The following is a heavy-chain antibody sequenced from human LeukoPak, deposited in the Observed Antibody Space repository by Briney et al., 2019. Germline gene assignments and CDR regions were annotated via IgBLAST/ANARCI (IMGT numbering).Heavy chain of an antibody. D-gene: IGHD3-10*01. V-gene: IGHV3-23*01. CDR1: GFTFSSYA. CDR2: IRGSGGST. CDR3: AKDRDGVYYYYGMDV. Sequence: GGSLRLSCAASGFTFSSYAMSWVRQAPGKGLEWVSAIRGSGGSTYYADSVKGRFTISRDNSKNTLYLQMNSLRAEDTAVYYCAKDRDGVYYYYGMDVWGQGTTVTVSS. J-gene: IGHJ6*02.